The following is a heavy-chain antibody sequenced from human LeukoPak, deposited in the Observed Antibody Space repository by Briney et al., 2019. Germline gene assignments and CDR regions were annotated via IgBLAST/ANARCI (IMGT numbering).Heavy chain of an antibody. J-gene: IGHJ4*02. CDR1: GGSISSSNW. V-gene: IGHV4-4*02. Sequence: SGTLSLTCADSGGSISSSNWWSWARQPPGKGLEWIGEIYHSGSTNYNPSLKSRVTISVDKSKDQFSLKLSSVTAADTAVYYCARSEYYGDYDNSWGQGTLVTVSS. D-gene: IGHD4-17*01. CDR2: IYHSGST. CDR3: ARSEYYGDYDNS.